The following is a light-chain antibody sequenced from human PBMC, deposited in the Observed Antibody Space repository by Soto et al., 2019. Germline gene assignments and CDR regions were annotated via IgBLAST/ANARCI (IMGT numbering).Light chain of an antibody. CDR3: QHRSNWPPD. V-gene: IGKV3D-20*02. J-gene: IGKJ3*01. CDR2: GAS. CDR1: QSVSSSY. Sequence: EIVLTQSPGTLSLSPGERATLSCRASQSVSSSYLAWYQQKPGQAPRLLIYGASTRATAVPDRFSGSGSGTDFTLAISSLEPEDFAVYYCQHRSNWPPDFGPGTKVDI.